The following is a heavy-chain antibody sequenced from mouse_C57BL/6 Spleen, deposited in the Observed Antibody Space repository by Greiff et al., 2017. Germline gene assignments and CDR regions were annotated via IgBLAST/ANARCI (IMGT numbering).Heavy chain of an antibody. V-gene: IGHV1-61*01. CDR3: ARSHYYGSSYRYFDV. CDR2: IYPSDSET. D-gene: IGHD1-1*01. J-gene: IGHJ1*03. Sequence: QVQLQQPGAELVRPGSSVKLSCKASGYTFTSYWMDWVKQRPGQGLEWIGNIYPSDSETHYNQKFKDKATLTVDKSSSTAYMQLSSLTSEDSAVYYCARSHYYGSSYRYFDVWGTGTTVTVSS. CDR1: GYTFTSYW.